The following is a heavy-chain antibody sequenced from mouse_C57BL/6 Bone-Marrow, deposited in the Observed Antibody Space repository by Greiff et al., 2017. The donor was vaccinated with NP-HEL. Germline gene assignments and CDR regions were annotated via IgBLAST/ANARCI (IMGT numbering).Heavy chain of an antibody. D-gene: IGHD1-1*01. V-gene: IGHV7-3*01. CDR3: ASPHYYGSSYGAMDY. CDR1: GFTFTDYY. CDR2: IRNKANGYTT. Sequence: EVQGVESGGGLVQPGGSLSLSCAASGFTFTDYYMSWVRQPPGKALEWLGFIRNKANGYTTEYSASVKGRFTISRDNSQSILYLQMNALRAEDSATYYCASPHYYGSSYGAMDYWGQGTSVTVSS. J-gene: IGHJ4*01.